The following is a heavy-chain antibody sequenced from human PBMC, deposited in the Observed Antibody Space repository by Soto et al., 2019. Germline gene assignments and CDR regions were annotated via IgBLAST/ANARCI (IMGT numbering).Heavy chain of an antibody. Sequence: QVQLQESGPGLVKPSETLSLTCSVSGDSMSGYYWTWIRQPPGKGLEWIGHINYSGGTKYNPSLKTRITISVDTSKNQFSLKLNSVTAADTAVFYCARGRSASDPERYDYWGQGTTVSVSS. CDR3: ARGRSASDPERYDY. CDR1: GDSMSGYY. V-gene: IGHV4-59*01. J-gene: IGHJ4*03. CDR2: INYSGGT. D-gene: IGHD3-3*01.